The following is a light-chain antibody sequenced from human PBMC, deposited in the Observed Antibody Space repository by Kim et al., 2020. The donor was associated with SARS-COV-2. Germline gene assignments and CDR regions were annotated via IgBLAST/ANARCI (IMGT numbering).Light chain of an antibody. CDR1: QSISTTY. CDR2: GAS. V-gene: IGKV3-20*01. Sequence: IVLTQSPGTLSLSPGERATLSCRASQSISTTYLAWYQQKPGQAPRLLIYGASSRVTGIPDRFSGSGSGTYFTLTISGLEPEDFAVYYCQQYSSSSYTFGQGTKVEIK. J-gene: IGKJ2*01. CDR3: QQYSSSSYT.